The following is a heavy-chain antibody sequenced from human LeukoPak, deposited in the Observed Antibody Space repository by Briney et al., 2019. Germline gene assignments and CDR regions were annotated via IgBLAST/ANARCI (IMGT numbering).Heavy chain of an antibody. J-gene: IGHJ3*02. CDR1: GFTVSRNY. V-gene: IGHV3-66*01. D-gene: IGHD3-22*01. CDR3: ARVKRLLPNDAFDM. CDR2: IYSDGRI. Sequence: GGSLRLSCAASGFTVSRNYMNWVRQAPGKGLEWVSIIYSDGRIYYADSVKGRFTISRDNSKNTVHLQMNSLRADDTAVYYCARVKRLLPNDAFDMWGPGTMATVSS.